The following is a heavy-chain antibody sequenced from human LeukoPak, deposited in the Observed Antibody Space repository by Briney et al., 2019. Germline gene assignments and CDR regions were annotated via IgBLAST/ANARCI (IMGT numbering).Heavy chain of an antibody. J-gene: IGHJ4*02. CDR3: AITGYSSSYDY. Sequence: SETLSLTCAVYGGSFSGYYWSWIRQPPGKGLEWIGEINHSGSTNYNPSLKSRVTISVDTSKNQFSLKLSSVTAADTAVYYCAITGYSSSYDYRGQGTLVTVSS. CDR2: INHSGST. D-gene: IGHD6-13*01. V-gene: IGHV4-34*01. CDR1: GGSFSGYY.